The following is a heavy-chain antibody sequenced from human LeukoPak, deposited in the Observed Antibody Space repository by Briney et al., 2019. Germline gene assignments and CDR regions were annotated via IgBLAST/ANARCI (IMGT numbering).Heavy chain of an antibody. Sequence: GGSLRLSCAASGFTFDDYAMHWVREAPGKGLEGVSGISWNSGSIGYADSVKRRFTISRDNAKNSLYLQINSLRAEDMTLYYCAKGAMVRGVIPVLDPYYMDVWGKGTTVTVSS. D-gene: IGHD3-10*01. CDR3: AKGAMVRGVIPVLDPYYMDV. CDR1: GFTFDDYA. V-gene: IGHV3-9*03. CDR2: ISWNSGSI. J-gene: IGHJ6*03.